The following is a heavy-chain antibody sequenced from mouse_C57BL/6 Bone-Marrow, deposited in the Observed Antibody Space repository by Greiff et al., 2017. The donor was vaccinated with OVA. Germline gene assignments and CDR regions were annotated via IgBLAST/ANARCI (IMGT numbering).Heavy chain of an antibody. CDR1: GYTFTSYW. Sequence: VQLQQPGAELVKPGASVKMSCKASGYTFTSYWITWVKQRPGQGLEWIGDIYPGSGSTNYNEKFKSKATLTVDTSSSTAYMQLSSLTSEDSAVYYCARCYYYGSSYVWFAYWGQGTLVTVSA. D-gene: IGHD1-1*01. CDR2: IYPGSGST. V-gene: IGHV1-55*01. J-gene: IGHJ3*01. CDR3: ARCYYYGSSYVWFAY.